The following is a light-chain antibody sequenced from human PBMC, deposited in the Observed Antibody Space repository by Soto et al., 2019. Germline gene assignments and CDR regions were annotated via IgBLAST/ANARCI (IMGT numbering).Light chain of an antibody. CDR1: QSVTTR. Sequence: DIQMTQSPFTLSASVGDRVTITCRASQSVTTRLAWHQHKPGKAPKVLIYDASNLQTGVPSRFSGSGSGREFTLTISSLQLDDFAAYYCQQYYDYPWTFGQGTKVEIK. CDR2: DAS. CDR3: QQYYDYPWT. J-gene: IGKJ1*01. V-gene: IGKV1-5*01.